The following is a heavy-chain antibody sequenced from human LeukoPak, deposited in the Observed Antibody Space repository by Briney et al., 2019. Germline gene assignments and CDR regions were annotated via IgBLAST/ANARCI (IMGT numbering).Heavy chain of an antibody. CDR2: IYSGGST. CDR1: GFTVSSNY. V-gene: IGHV3-53*01. J-gene: IGHJ5*02. CDR3: ARDFQRNWFDP. Sequence: PGGSLRLSCAASGFTVSSNYMSWVRQAPGKGLEWVSVIYSGGSTYYADSVKGRFTISRDNSKNTLYLQMNSLRAEDTAVYYCARDFQRNWFDPWGQGTLDTVSS.